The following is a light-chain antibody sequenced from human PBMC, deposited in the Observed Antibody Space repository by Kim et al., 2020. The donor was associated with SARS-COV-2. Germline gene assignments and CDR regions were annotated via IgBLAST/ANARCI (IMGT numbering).Light chain of an antibody. Sequence: QRVTISCSGSSSNIGSNYVYWYQQLPGTAPQLLIYRNNQRPSGVPDRFSGSKAGTSASLAISGLRSEDEADYYCAAWDDSLSGNWVFGGGTQLTVL. CDR2: RNN. CDR1: SSNIGSNY. CDR3: AAWDDSLSGNWV. J-gene: IGLJ3*02. V-gene: IGLV1-47*01.